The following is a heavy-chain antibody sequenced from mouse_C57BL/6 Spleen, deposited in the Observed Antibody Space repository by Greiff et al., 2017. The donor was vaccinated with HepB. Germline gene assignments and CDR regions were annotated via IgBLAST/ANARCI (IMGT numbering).Heavy chain of an antibody. D-gene: IGHD3-2*02. J-gene: IGHJ3*01. Sequence: QVQLQQPGAEPVKPGASVKLSCKASGYTFTSYWMHWVKQRPGQGLEWIGMIHPNSGSTNYNEKFKSKATLTVDKSSSTAYMQLSSLTSEDSAVYYCASGSSSGPFFAYWGQGTLVTVSA. CDR2: IHPNSGST. CDR3: ASGSSSGPFFAY. V-gene: IGHV1-64*01. CDR1: GYTFTSYW.